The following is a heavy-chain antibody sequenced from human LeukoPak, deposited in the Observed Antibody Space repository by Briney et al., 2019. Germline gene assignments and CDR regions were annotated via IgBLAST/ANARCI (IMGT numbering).Heavy chain of an antibody. D-gene: IGHD3-22*01. CDR1: GGSFSGYY. Sequence: SETLSLTCAVYGGSFSGYYWIWIRQSPGKGLEWIGEITQSGSTNYNPSLKSRVTISVDTSKSQFSLELSSVTAADTAVYYCARHSSLGSGYYYWGQGTLVTVSS. CDR3: ARHSSLGSGYYY. V-gene: IGHV4-34*01. CDR2: ITQSGST. J-gene: IGHJ4*02.